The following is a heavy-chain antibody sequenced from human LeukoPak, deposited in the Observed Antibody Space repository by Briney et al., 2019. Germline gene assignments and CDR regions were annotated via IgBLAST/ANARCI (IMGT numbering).Heavy chain of an antibody. D-gene: IGHD1-26*01. CDR3: ARVGWAY. J-gene: IGHJ4*02. V-gene: IGHV3-7*01. Sequence: GGSLRLSCAASGLTFSSYWMSWVRQAPGKGLEWVANIKQDGSEKYYVDSVKGRFTISRDNAKNSLYLQMNSLRAEDTAVYYCARVGWAYWGQGTLVTVPS. CDR2: IKQDGSEK. CDR1: GLTFSSYW.